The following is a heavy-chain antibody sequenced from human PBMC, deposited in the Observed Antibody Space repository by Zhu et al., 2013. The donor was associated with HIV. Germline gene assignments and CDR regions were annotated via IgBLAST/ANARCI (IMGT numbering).Heavy chain of an antibody. D-gene: IGHD4-17*01. V-gene: IGHV1-69*06. CDR2: FVPMFDTA. Sequence: QAQLVQSGAEVKMPGSSVRISCEASGDSFGNNHGVFWVRLAPGQGLEWIGGFVPMFDTAHYSQKFQDRVTISADNSGNIVYLDLRSLRFDDTAVYYCARDRIVTRPTRGFYYGMDAVGPRDDGHRLL. CDR3: ARDRIVTRPTRGFYYGMDA. J-gene: IGHJ6*02. CDR1: GDSFGNNHG.